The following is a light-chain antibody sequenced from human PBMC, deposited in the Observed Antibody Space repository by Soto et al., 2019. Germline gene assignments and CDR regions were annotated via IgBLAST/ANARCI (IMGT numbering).Light chain of an antibody. V-gene: IGLV2-14*01. J-gene: IGLJ1*01. CDR1: SSDVGGYNF. Sequence: QSALTQPASVSGSPGQSISISCTGTSSDVGGYNFVSWYQQHPGKAPKLMIYEVSRRPSGVSNRFSGSKSGNTASLTLSGLQAEDEADYYCTSYTSSTTLYVLGTGTKLTVL. CDR2: EVS. CDR3: TSYTSSTTLYV.